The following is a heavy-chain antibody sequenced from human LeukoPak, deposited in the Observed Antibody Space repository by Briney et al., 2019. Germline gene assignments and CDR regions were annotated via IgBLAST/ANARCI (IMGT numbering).Heavy chain of an antibody. J-gene: IGHJ6*03. V-gene: IGHV4-34*01. CDR2: INHSGST. Sequence: SETLSLTCAVYGGSFSCYYWSWIRQPPGKGLEWIGEINHSGSTNYNPSLKSRVTISVDTSKNQFSLKLSSVTAADTAVYYCARGARSYYYYYMDVWGKGTTVTVSS. CDR3: ARGARSYYYYYMDV. CDR1: GGSFSCYY.